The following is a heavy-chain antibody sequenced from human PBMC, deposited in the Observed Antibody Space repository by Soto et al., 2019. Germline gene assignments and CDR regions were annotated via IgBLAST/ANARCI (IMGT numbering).Heavy chain of an antibody. J-gene: IGHJ5*02. CDR3: ARDRAYSCCDL. V-gene: IGHV3-7*01. CDR1: AFTFSTSW. Sequence: EVQLVESGGGLLQPGESLRLSCEASAFTFSTSWRNWVRQAPGKGLEWVASIVQDGNVTYYVGSVRGRFTISRDNAKNSLYLQMNSLRVEDTAVYYCARDRAYSCCDLWGQGTLVVVSS. CDR2: IVQDGNVT.